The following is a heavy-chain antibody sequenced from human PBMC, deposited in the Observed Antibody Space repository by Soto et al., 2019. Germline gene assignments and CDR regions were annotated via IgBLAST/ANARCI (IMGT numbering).Heavy chain of an antibody. Sequence: QVQLQESGPGLLKPSGTLSLTCAVSGGSLSDDDWWSWVRQPPGKGLEWIGEIHHSGSINYNPSLKSRVTISVDRSKNQFSLNLSSVTAADTAVYFCVCNGYYSLDHWGQGTLVIVSP. V-gene: IGHV4-4*02. D-gene: IGHD3-22*01. J-gene: IGHJ4*02. CDR3: VCNGYYSLDH. CDR1: GGSLSDDDW. CDR2: IHHSGSI.